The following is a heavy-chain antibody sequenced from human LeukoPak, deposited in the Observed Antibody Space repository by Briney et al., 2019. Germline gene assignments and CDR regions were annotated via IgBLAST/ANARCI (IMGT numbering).Heavy chain of an antibody. J-gene: IGHJ4*02. V-gene: IGHV3-30*02. Sequence: PGGSLRLSCAASGFSFSSHAMHWVRQAPGKGLEWVAFISYDGSTKTYADSVKGRFTTSRDISLHPQMNSLRAEDTAVYYCVRNNNNDYWGQGTLVTVSS. D-gene: IGHD2/OR15-2a*01. CDR1: GFSFSSHA. CDR2: ISYDGSTK. CDR3: VRNNNNDY.